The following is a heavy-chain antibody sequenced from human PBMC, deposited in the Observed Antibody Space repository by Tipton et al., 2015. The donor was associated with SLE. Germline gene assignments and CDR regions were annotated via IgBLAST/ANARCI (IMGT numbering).Heavy chain of an antibody. V-gene: IGHV3-13*01. CDR3: ASDYRSGHYGGWFDP. D-gene: IGHD3-3*01. CDR2: IGTAGDT. Sequence: GSLRLSCAASGFTFSSYDMHWVRQATGKGLEWVSAIGTAGDTYYPGSVKGRFTISRENAKDSLYLQMNSLRSDDTAVYYCASDYRSGHYGGWFDPWGQGTLVTVSS. CDR1: GFTFSSYD. J-gene: IGHJ5*02.